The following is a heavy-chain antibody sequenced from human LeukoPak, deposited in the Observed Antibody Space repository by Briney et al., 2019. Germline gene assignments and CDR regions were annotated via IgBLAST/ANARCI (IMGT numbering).Heavy chain of an antibody. CDR1: GGSISSYY. V-gene: IGHV4-59*01. CDR2: IYYSGST. J-gene: IGHJ4*02. D-gene: IGHD3-10*01. CDR3: ARITMVRGVIITSPPIIDY. Sequence: SETLSLTCTVSGGSISSYYWSWIRQPPGKGLEWTGYIYYSGSTNYNPSLKSRVTISVDTSKNQFSLKLNSVTAADTAVYYCARITMVRGVIITSPPIIDYWGQGTLVTVSS.